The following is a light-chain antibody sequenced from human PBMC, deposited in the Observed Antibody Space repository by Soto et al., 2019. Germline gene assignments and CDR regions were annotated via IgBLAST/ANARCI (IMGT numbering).Light chain of an antibody. CDR2: GAS. CDR3: QLYGTSPKT. CDR1: ETVAGSY. V-gene: IGKV3-20*01. Sequence: EIVLTQSPGTLSLSPGERGTLSCRASETVAGSYLAWYQQKPGQAPRLLIHGASTRATGIADRFSGSGSGTDFTLTISRLEPEDFEVYYCQLYGTSPKTFGQGTKVDIK. J-gene: IGKJ1*01.